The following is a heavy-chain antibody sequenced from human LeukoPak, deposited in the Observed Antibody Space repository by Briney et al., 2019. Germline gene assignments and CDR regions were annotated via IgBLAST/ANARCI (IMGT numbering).Heavy chain of an antibody. CDR2: INPNTGGT. V-gene: IGHV1-2*02. CDR3: ARGTDNWFDP. Sequence: ASVKVSCKASGYTFTGYYIHWVRQAPGQGLEWMGWINPNTGGTNYAQKFQGRVTMTRDTSISTAYMELSRLRSDDTAFYYCARGTDNWFDPWGQGTLVTVSS. J-gene: IGHJ5*02. CDR1: GYTFTGYY.